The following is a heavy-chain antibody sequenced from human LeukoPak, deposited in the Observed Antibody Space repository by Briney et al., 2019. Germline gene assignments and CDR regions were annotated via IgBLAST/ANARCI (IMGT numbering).Heavy chain of an antibody. J-gene: IGHJ4*02. D-gene: IGHD3-10*01. CDR3: ARAKELLWFGELLPLIHFDY. V-gene: IGHV4-39*07. Sequence: SETLSLTCTVSGGSIRSSYYYWGWIRQPPGKGLEWIGSIYDSGSTYYNPSLKSRVTISVDTSKNQFSLKLSSVTAADTAVYYCARAKELLWFGELLPLIHFDYWGQGTLVTVSS. CDR2: IYDSGST. CDR1: GGSIRSSYYY.